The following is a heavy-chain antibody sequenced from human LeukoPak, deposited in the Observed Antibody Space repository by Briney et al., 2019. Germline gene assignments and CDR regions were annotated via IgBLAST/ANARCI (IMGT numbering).Heavy chain of an antibody. CDR1: GFTFSSYA. J-gene: IGHJ4*02. Sequence: PGGSLRLSCAASGFTFSSYAMSWVRQAPGKGLEWVSAISGSGGSAYYADSVKGRFTISRDNSKNTLYLQMNSRRAEDTAVYYCAKDPPQKYSGSYIDYLGQGTLVTVSS. V-gene: IGHV3-23*01. CDR3: AKDPPQKYSGSYIDY. CDR2: ISGSGGSA. D-gene: IGHD1-26*01.